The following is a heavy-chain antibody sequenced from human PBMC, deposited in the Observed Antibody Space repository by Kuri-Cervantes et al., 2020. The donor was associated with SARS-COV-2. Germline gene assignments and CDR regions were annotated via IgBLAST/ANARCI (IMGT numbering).Heavy chain of an antibody. V-gene: IGHV3-48*03. CDR1: GFTFSSYE. CDR2: ISSSGSTI. D-gene: IGHD1-26*01. J-gene: IGHJ4*02. Sequence: GESLKISCAASGFTFSSYEMNWVRQAPGKGLEWVSYISSSGSTIYYADSVKGRFTISRDNAKNSLYLQMNSLRAEDTAVYYCARDGSSGSYYGSDHRRFDYWGQGTLVTVSS. CDR3: ARDGSSGSYYGSDHRRFDY.